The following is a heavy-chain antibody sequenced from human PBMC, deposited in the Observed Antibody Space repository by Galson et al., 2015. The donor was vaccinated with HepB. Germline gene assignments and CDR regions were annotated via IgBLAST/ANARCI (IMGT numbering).Heavy chain of an antibody. CDR2: INDWGGAT. J-gene: IGHJ4*02. CDR1: GFTFSNYG. D-gene: IGHD3-9*01. V-gene: IGHV3-23*01. Sequence: SLRLSCAASGFTFSNYGMSWVRQAPGKGLEWVSAINDWGGATSYADSVKGRFTISRDNSKNTLYLQMNTLRAEDTAVYYCVKGATGYYYLHYWGQGTLVTVSS. CDR3: VKGATGYYYLHY.